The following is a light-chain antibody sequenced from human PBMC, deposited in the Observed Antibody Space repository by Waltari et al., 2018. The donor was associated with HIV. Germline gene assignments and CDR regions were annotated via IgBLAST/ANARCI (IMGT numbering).Light chain of an antibody. CDR3: SSYTSSSPVV. J-gene: IGLJ2*01. CDR2: DVS. Sequence: QSALTQPASVSGSPGQSITISCTGTSSDVGGYNYVTWYQPHPGKAPKLMIYDVSNRPCGVSNRFSGSMSGNTASLTISGLQAEDEADYYCSSYTSSSPVVFGGGTKLTVL. V-gene: IGLV2-14*01. CDR1: SSDVGGYNY.